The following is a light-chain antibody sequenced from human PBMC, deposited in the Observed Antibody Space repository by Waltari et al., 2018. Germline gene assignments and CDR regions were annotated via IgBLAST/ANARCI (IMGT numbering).Light chain of an antibody. J-gene: IGKJ2*01. CDR1: QSVNRNY. CDR2: CAS. Sequence: IVLTQSPGTLSLSPGEVATLSCRASQSVNRNYLTGVQQKPGQAPRLLIFCASSRATAVPDRFSGSGSGTDFTLTISRLEPEDFAMYYCQQYGSPYTFGQGTRVEIK. V-gene: IGKV3-20*01. CDR3: QQYGSPYT.